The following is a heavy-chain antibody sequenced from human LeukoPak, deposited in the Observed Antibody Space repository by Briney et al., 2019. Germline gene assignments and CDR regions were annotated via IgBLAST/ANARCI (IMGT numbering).Heavy chain of an antibody. V-gene: IGHV1-2*02. CDR2: IDPHSGGT. J-gene: IGHJ4*02. Sequence: ASVKVSCKASGYTFTGYYVHWVRQAPGQGLEWMGWIDPHSGGTKYPQKFQGRVTMTRDPSISTAYMELSSLRSEDTAVYYCARWADSSSPFDYWGQGTLVTVSS. D-gene: IGHD6-13*01. CDR1: GYTFTGYY. CDR3: ARWADSSSPFDY.